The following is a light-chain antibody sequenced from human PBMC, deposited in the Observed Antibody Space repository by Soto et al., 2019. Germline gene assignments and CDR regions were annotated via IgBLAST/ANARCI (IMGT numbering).Light chain of an antibody. CDR3: QQYKSYPLT. J-gene: IGKJ4*01. CDR1: QGISSW. CDR2: AAS. V-gene: IGKV1D-16*01. Sequence: DIQMTQCPSSLSASVGDRVTITCRASQGISSWLVWYQQKPEQAPKSLIYAASSLQSGVPTRFSGSGSGTDFTLTISSLQPEDFATYSCQQYKSYPLTFGGGTKVDIK.